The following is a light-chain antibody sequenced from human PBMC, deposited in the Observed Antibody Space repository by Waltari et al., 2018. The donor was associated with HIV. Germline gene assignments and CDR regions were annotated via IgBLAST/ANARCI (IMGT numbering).Light chain of an antibody. CDR2: EDR. CDR3: QTWDGSAGV. J-gene: IGLJ2*01. Sequence: SYELTQPPSVSVSPGHTVRITSSGNQLGAKLVCWYRQKPGQSPLLLIYEDRKRPSGIPERFSASNSGNTATLAITGTQTMDEADYYCQTWDGSAGVFGGGTKLTV. V-gene: IGLV3-1*01. CDR1: QLGAKL.